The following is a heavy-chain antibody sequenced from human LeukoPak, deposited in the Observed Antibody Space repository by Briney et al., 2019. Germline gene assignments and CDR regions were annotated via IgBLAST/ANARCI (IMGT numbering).Heavy chain of an antibody. V-gene: IGHV3-23*01. Sequence: GGSLRLSCAASGFTFRRYAMSWVRQAPGKGLEWVSAISGSVSNTYYADSVKGRFTISRDNSQNTLYLQMNSLRAEDTAVYYCAKTGDYFDSSGYYRPDAFHIWGRGTMVTVSS. D-gene: IGHD3-22*01. CDR3: AKTGDYFDSSGYYRPDAFHI. J-gene: IGHJ3*02. CDR1: GFTFRRYA. CDR2: ISGSVSNT.